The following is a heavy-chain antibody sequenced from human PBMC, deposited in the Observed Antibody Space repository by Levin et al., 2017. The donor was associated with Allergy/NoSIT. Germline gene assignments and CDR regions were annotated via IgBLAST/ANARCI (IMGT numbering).Heavy chain of an antibody. CDR1: GYTFTGYC. CDR3: ARDGLCTGDKCFQNEY. CDR2: INPAIGHT. Sequence: GASVKVSCGASGYTFTGYCLHWVRQAPGQGLQWMGWINPAIGHTNYAQKFQGRVTMTTDASISTAYMELSSLTSDDTAVYYCARDGLCTGDKCFQNEYWGQGTLVTVSS. J-gene: IGHJ4*02. V-gene: IGHV1-2*02. D-gene: IGHD2-8*02.